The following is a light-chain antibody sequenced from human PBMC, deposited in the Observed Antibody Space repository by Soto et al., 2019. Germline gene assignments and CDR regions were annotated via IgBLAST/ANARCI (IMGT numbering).Light chain of an antibody. CDR1: SSDVGLYNL. CDR3: CSYVGSSILM. Sequence: SALTQPASVSGSLGQSITISCTGTSSDVGLYNLVSWYQQLPGKAPKLIIYEVNERPSGISDRFSGSKSGNTASLTISGLQDEDEADYYCCSYVGSSILMFGGGTKLTVL. J-gene: IGLJ3*02. V-gene: IGLV2-23*02. CDR2: EVN.